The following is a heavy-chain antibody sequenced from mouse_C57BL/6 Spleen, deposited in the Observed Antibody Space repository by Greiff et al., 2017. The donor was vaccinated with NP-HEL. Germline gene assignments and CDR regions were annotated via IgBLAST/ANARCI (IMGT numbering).Heavy chain of an antibody. CDR3: AEINYGYDWFAY. Sequence: EVKLVESGGGLVKPGGSLKLSCAASGFTFSSYAMSWVRQTPEKRLEWVATISDGGSYTYYPDNVKGRFTISRDNAMNNLYLQMSHLKYEDTAMYDCAEINYGYDWFAYWGQGTLVTVSA. CDR2: ISDGGSYT. CDR1: GFTFSSYA. V-gene: IGHV5-4*03. J-gene: IGHJ3*01. D-gene: IGHD2-2*01.